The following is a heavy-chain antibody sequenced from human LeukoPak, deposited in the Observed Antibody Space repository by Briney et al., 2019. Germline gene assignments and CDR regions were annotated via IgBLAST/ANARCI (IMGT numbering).Heavy chain of an antibody. Sequence: EPGGSLRLSCAASGFTFSSYWMHWVRHAPGEGLVWVSRINSDGSSTSYADSVKGRFTISRDNAKNTLYLQMNSLRAEDTAVYYCARVSSGSYFGYYYYYMDVWDKGTTVTVSS. V-gene: IGHV3-74*01. CDR1: GFTFSSYW. J-gene: IGHJ6*03. CDR2: INSDGSST. CDR3: ARVSSGSYFGYYYYYMDV. D-gene: IGHD1-26*01.